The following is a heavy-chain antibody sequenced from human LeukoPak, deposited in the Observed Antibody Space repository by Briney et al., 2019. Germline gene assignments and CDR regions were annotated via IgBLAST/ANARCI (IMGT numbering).Heavy chain of an antibody. V-gene: IGHV3-23*01. CDR1: GFTFSSYA. J-gene: IGHJ4*02. CDR3: ATYWFDHPFDY. CDR2: ISGSGGST. Sequence: GGSLRLSCAASGFTFSSYAMSWVRQAPGKGLEWVSAISGSGGSTYYADSVKGRFTISRDNSKTTLYLQMNSLSAEDTAVYYCATYWFDHPFDYWGQGTLVTVSS. D-gene: IGHD3-10*01.